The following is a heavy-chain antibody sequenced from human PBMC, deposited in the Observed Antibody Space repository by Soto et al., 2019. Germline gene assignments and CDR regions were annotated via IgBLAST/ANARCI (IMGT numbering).Heavy chain of an antibody. V-gene: IGHV1-69*02. CDR3: ARDDGLAYCGGDCYS. Sequence: QVQLVQSGAEVKKPGSSVKVSCKASGGTFSSYTISWVRQATGQGLEWMGRIIPILGIANYAQKFQGRVTITADKSTSTAYMDLSSLRSEDTAVYYCARDDGLAYCGGDCYSWGQGTLVTVSS. D-gene: IGHD2-21*02. J-gene: IGHJ4*02. CDR2: IIPILGIA. CDR1: GGTFSSYT.